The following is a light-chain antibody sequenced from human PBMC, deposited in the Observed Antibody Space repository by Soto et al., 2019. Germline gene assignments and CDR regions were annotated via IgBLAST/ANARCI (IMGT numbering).Light chain of an antibody. CDR2: GAS. CDR1: QSVCNNY. Sequence: EIVLTQSPGTLYLSPGERATLSCRASQSVCNNYLAWYQQKPAQAPRLLIYGASNRATVFPDRFSGSESGTDFTFTISRLEPEDFAVYYCQQYGSSGTLGQGTKVELK. CDR3: QQYGSSGT. V-gene: IGKV3-20*01. J-gene: IGKJ1*01.